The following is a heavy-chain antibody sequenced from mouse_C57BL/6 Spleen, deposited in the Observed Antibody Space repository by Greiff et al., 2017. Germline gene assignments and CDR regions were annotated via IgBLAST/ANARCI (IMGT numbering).Heavy chain of an antibody. CDR2: ISDGGSYT. CDR1: GFTFSSYA. Sequence: EVMLVESGGGLVKPGGSLKLSCAASGFTFSSYAMSWVRQTPEKRLEWVATISDGGSYTYYPDNVKGRFTISRDNAKNNLYLQMSHLKSEDTAMYYCARGMGYYGSRYFEVWGTGTTVTVSS. J-gene: IGHJ1*03. D-gene: IGHD1-1*01. CDR3: ARGMGYYGSRYFEV. V-gene: IGHV5-4*03.